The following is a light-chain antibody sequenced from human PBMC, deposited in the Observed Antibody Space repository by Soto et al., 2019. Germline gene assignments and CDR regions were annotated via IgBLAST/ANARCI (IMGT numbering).Light chain of an antibody. CDR3: QQYSNWPPWT. V-gene: IGKV3-15*01. J-gene: IGKJ1*01. Sequence: EIVMTQSPATLSVSPGERATLSCRASQSVSSNLAWYQQKPGQAPRLLIYGASTRATGIPARFSGSGSGTEFTLTISSLQSEDVAVYYCQQYSNWPPWTFGQGTKGDIK. CDR2: GAS. CDR1: QSVSSN.